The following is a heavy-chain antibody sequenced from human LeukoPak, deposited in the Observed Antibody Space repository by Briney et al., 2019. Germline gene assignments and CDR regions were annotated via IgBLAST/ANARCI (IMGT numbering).Heavy chain of an antibody. D-gene: IGHD1-14*01. Sequence: SETLSLTCSVCGGSISSFYCSWIRQPPGKGLEWIGYTSYSGNTNYNPSLKSRVTMSVDTSRKQFSLRLTSVTAADTAVYYCTRAPRKAWFDPWGQGTLVTVSS. CDR1: GGSISSFY. CDR2: TSYSGNT. V-gene: IGHV4-59*01. CDR3: TRAPRKAWFDP. J-gene: IGHJ5*02.